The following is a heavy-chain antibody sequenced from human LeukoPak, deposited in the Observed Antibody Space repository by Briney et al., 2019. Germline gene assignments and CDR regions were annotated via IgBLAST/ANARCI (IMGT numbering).Heavy chain of an antibody. V-gene: IGHV3-9*03. CDR1: GFTFDDYA. J-gene: IGHJ4*02. D-gene: IGHD3-22*01. Sequence: GGSLRLSCAASGFTFDDYAMHWVRQAPGKGLEWVSGISWNSGSIGYADSVKGRFTISRDNAKNSLYLQMNSLRAEAMALYYCAKDMGPDGSGYPFDYRGQGTPVTVSS. CDR3: AKDMGPDGSGYPFDY. CDR2: ISWNSGSI.